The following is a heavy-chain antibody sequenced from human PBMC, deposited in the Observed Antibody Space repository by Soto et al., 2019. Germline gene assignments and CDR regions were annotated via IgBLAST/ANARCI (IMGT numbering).Heavy chain of an antibody. Sequence: ASVKVSCKASGFTFTSSAVQGVRQARGQRLEWIGWIVVGSGNTNYAQKFQERLTITRDMSTSTAYMELSSLRSEDRAVYYCAAGGSGRSYSLDYSGRGTLLTFYS. CDR1: GFTFTSSA. CDR3: AAGGSGRSYSLDY. V-gene: IGHV1-58*01. CDR2: IVVGSGNT. D-gene: IGHD3-10*01. J-gene: IGHJ4*02.